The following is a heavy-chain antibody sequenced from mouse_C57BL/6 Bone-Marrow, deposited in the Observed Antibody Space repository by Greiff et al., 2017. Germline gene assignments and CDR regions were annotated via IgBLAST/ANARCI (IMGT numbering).Heavy chain of an antibody. V-gene: IGHV1-82*01. CDR1: GYAFSSSW. Sequence: QVQLQQSGPELVKPGASVKISCKASGYAFSSSWMNWVKQRPGKGLEWIGRIYPGDGDTNYNGKFKGKATLAADKHSSTAYMLLGSLTSVDTEVCVCAQATSYSIIYYWGQGTALTVSS. CDR2: IYPGDGDT. J-gene: IGHJ2*01. D-gene: IGHD2-5*01. CDR3: AQATSYSIIYY.